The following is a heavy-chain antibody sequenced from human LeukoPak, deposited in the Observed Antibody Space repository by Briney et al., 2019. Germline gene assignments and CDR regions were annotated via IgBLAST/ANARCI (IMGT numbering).Heavy chain of an antibody. J-gene: IGHJ6*03. Sequence: ASVKVSCKASGYTFTSYDINWVRQATGQGLEWMGWMNPNSGNTGYAQKFQGRVTITRNTSISTAYMELSSLRSEDTAVYYCARGPLPLTLRTYYMDVWGKGTTVTVSS. V-gene: IGHV1-8*03. CDR2: MNPNSGNT. D-gene: IGHD2-15*01. CDR1: GYTFTSYD. CDR3: ARGPLPLTLRTYYMDV.